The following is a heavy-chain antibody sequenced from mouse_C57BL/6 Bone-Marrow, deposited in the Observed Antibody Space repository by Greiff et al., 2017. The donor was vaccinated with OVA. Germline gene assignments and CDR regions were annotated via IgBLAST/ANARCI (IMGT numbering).Heavy chain of an antibody. CDR3: AEGLRRCWFAY. D-gene: IGHD2-4*01. J-gene: IGHJ3*01. CDR1: GYSITSGYY. V-gene: IGHV3-6*01. CDR2: ISYDGSN. Sequence: EVKLQESGPGLVKPSQSLSLTCSVTGYSITSGYYWNWIRQFPGNKLEWMGYISYDGSNNYNPSLKNRISITRDTSKNQFFLKLNSVTTADTATYYGAEGLRRCWFAYWGQGTLVTVSA.